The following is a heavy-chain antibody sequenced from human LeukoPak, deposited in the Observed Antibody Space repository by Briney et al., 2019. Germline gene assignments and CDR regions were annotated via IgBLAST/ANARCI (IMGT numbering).Heavy chain of an antibody. V-gene: IGHV1-24*01. CDR1: GYTLTELS. CDR2: FDPEDGET. Sequence: ASVKVSCKVSGYTLTELSMHWVRQAPGKGLEWMGGFDPEDGETIYAQKFQGRVTMTEDTSTDTAYMELSSLRSEDTAVYYCARRSGWPYYFDYWGQGTLVTVSS. J-gene: IGHJ4*02. D-gene: IGHD6-19*01. CDR3: ARRSGWPYYFDY.